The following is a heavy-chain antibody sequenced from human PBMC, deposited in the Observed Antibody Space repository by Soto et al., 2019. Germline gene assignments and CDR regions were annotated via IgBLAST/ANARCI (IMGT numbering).Heavy chain of an antibody. CDR2: IKSKADGETI. V-gene: IGHV3-15*07. CDR1: GFTFSNAW. Sequence: EAPLVESGGGLVKPGGSLRLSCAASGFTFSNAWMNWVRQAPGKGLEWVGLIKSKADGETIDYAAPVKGRFTISRDDSKNTLFLQINSLKTEDTAVYFCTTGDGDYDDYWGQGTLVTVSS. CDR3: TTGDGDYDDY. D-gene: IGHD4-17*01. J-gene: IGHJ4*02.